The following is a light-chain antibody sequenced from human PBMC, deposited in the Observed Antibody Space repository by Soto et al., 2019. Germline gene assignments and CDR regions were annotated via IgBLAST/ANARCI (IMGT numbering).Light chain of an antibody. Sequence: EIVMTQSPATLSVSPGERATLSCRASQSVGSNFAWYQQKPGQSTMLLIYGASTRATGIPDMSSCSGSGTQFTLAISSLQSEDFALYYCQQYNNWPQWTFGQGTKVEIK. V-gene: IGKV3-15*01. J-gene: IGKJ1*01. CDR3: QQYNNWPQWT. CDR1: QSVGSN. CDR2: GAS.